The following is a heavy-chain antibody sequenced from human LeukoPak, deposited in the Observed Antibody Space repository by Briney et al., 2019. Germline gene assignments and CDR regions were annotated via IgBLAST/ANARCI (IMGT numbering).Heavy chain of an antibody. Sequence: SETLSLTCTVSGGSISSSSYYWGWIRQPPGKGLEWIGSIYHSGSTYYNPSLKSRVTISVDTSKNQFSLKLSSATAADTAVYYCARVSGWNYIPGNYWGQGTLVTVSS. CDR3: ARVSGWNYIPGNY. CDR2: IYHSGST. J-gene: IGHJ4*02. V-gene: IGHV4-39*07. CDR1: GGSISSSSYY. D-gene: IGHD1-7*01.